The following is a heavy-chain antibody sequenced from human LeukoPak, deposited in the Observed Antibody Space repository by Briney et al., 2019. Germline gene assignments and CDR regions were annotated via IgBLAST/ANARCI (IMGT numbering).Heavy chain of an antibody. CDR1: GFTXXXYW. CDR3: AAGGPTWADP. V-gene: IGHV3-74*01. D-gene: IGHD7-27*01. CDR2: ITSDGRST. J-gene: IGHJ5*02. Sequence: GFTXXXYWMHWVRQAPGKGLVGVSRITSDGRSTDYADSVKGRFTISRDNAKNTLFLQMNSLRAEDTAVYYCAAGGPTWADPWGQGTLVTVSS.